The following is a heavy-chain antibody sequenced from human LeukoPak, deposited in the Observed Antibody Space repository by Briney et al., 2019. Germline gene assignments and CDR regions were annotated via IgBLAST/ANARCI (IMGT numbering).Heavy chain of an antibody. V-gene: IGHV4-30-2*01. J-gene: IGHJ4*02. D-gene: IGHD6-19*01. Sequence: SETLSLTCTVSGGSISSGGYYWSWIRQPPGKGLEWIGYIYYSGSTYYNPSLKSRVTISIDRSKNQFSLNLGSVTAADTAVYYCATAVAVGQNFDYWGQGTLVTVSS. CDR3: ATAVAVGQNFDY. CDR2: IYYSGST. CDR1: GGSISSGGYY.